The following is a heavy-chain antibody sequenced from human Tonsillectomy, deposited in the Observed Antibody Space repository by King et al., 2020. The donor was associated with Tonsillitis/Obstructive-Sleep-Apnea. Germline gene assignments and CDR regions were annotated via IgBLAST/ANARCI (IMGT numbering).Heavy chain of an antibody. CDR3: ARAPPRLRRDWYFDL. Sequence: VPLQESGPGLVKPSETLSLTCTVSGGSISSYYWSWLRQPPGKGLEWIGYIYYSGSTNYNPSLKSRVTISVDTSKNQFSLKLSSVTAADTAVYYCARAPPRLRRDWYFDLWGRGTLVTVSS. D-gene: IGHD4-17*01. CDR2: IYYSGST. CDR1: GGSISSYY. V-gene: IGHV4-59*01. J-gene: IGHJ2*01.